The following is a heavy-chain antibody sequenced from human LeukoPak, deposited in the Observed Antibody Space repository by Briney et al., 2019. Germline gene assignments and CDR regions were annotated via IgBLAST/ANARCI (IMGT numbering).Heavy chain of an antibody. CDR2: IDASGSDT. J-gene: IGHJ4*02. CDR3: ADYRKPQGLDY. D-gene: IGHD3-16*01. Sequence: GGSLRLACEVSEFPFSIYAMAWVRQAPGQGLEWVSAIDASGSDTYYTDSVKGRFTISRDNSKNTVYLQMNSLRVEDTAVYYCADYRKPQGLDYWGQGTLVTVSS. V-gene: IGHV3-23*01. CDR1: EFPFSIYA.